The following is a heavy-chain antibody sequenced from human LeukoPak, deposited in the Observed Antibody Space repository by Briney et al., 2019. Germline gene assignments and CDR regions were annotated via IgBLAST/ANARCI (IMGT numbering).Heavy chain of an antibody. CDR1: GFTFRGSA. CDR2: IRSKANSYAT. V-gene: IGHV3-73*01. Sequence: GGSLRLSCAASGFTFRGSAMHWVRQASGKGLEWVGRIRSKANSYATAYAASVKGRFTISRDDSKNTAYLQMNSLKTEDTAVYYCTRAIRHDAFDIWGQGTMVTVSS. D-gene: IGHD2-2*02. CDR3: TRAIRHDAFDI. J-gene: IGHJ3*02.